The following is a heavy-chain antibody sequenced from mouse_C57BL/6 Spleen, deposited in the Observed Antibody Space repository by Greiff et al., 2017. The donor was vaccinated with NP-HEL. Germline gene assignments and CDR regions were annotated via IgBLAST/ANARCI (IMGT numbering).Heavy chain of an antibody. CDR3: ARHGGGAMDY. V-gene: IGHV1-82*01. CDR2: IYPGDGDT. D-gene: IGHD1-2*01. J-gene: IGHJ4*01. Sequence: VQLQQSGPELVKPGASVKISCKASGYAFSSSWMNWVKQRPGKGLEWIGRIYPGDGDTNYNGKFKGKATLTADKSSSTAYMQLSSLTSEDAAVYCCARHGGGAMDYWGQGTSVTVSS. CDR1: GYAFSSSW.